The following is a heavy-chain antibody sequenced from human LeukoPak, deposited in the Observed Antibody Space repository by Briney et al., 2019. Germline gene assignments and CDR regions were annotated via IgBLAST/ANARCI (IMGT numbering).Heavy chain of an antibody. D-gene: IGHD6-19*01. V-gene: IGHV1-2*02. CDR2: INPDNGGT. CDR1: GYTFADYY. J-gene: IGHJ4*02. CDR3: ASSSGWYLDY. Sequence: GASAKVSCKASGYTFADYYMNWVRQAPGQGLEWMGWINPDNGGTNYAQKFQGRVTMTRDTSISTAYMELSRLRSDDTAVYYCASSSGWYLDYWGQGTLVTVSS.